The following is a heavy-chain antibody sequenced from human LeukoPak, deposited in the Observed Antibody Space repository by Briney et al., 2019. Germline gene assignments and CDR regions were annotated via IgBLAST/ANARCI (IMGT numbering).Heavy chain of an antibody. Sequence: PSETLSLTCAVYGGSFSGYYWSWIRQPPGKGLEWIGEINHRGSTNYNPSLKSRVTISVDTSKNQFSLKLSSVTAADTAVYYCARGRYYYGSGAGDWFDPWGQGTLVTVSS. V-gene: IGHV4-34*01. D-gene: IGHD3-10*01. CDR3: ARGRYYYGSGAGDWFDP. CDR1: GGSFSGYY. CDR2: INHRGST. J-gene: IGHJ5*02.